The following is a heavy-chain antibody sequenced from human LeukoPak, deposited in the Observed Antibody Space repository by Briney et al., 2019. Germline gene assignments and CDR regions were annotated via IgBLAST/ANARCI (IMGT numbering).Heavy chain of an antibody. J-gene: IGHJ4*02. CDR2: ISSSGSTI. CDR3: ARAGRTYYYDSSGYHN. CDR1: GFTFSSYE. D-gene: IGHD3-22*01. V-gene: IGHV3-48*03. Sequence: PGGSLRLSCAASGFTFSSYEMNWVRQAPGKGLEWVSYISSSGSTIYYADSVKGRFTISRDNAKNSLYLQMSSLRAEDTALYYCARAGRTYYYDSSGYHNWGQGTLVTVSS.